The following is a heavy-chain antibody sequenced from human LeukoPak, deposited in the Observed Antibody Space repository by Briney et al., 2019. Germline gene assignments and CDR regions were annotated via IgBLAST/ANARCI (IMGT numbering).Heavy chain of an antibody. V-gene: IGHV4-4*09. CDR2: IYTSGST. Sequence: SETLSLTCTVSGGSISSYYWSWIRQPPGKGLEWIGYIYTSGSTNYNPSLKSRGTISVDTSKNQVSLKMSSVTAADTAVYYCARHVQFFGNWNYFDYWGQGTLVTVSS. D-gene: IGHD1-20*01. CDR1: GGSISSYY. J-gene: IGHJ4*02. CDR3: ARHVQFFGNWNYFDY.